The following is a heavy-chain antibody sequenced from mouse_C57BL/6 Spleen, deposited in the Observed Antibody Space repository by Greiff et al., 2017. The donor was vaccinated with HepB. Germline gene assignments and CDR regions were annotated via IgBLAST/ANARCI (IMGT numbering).Heavy chain of an antibody. CDR3: ARGGLGPFAY. D-gene: IGHD4-1*01. CDR2: IYPGSGNT. J-gene: IGHJ3*01. CDR1: GYTFTDYY. Sequence: QVQLKESGAELVRPGASVKLSCKASGYTFTDYYINWVKQRPGQGLEWIARIYPGSGNTYYNEKFKGKATLTAEKSSSTAYMQLSSLTSEDSAVYFCARGGLGPFAYWGQGTLVTVSA. V-gene: IGHV1-76*01.